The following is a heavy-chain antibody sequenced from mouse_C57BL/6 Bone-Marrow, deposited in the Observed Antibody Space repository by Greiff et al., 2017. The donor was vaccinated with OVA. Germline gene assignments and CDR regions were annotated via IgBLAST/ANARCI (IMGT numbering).Heavy chain of an antibody. D-gene: IGHD1-1*01. J-gene: IGHJ2*01. V-gene: IGHV6-3*01. CDR3: TPLIYYYGSSHYFDY. CDR2: IRLKSDNYAT. CDR1: GFTFSNYW. Sequence: DVQLQESGGGLVQPGGSMKLSCVASGFTFSNYWMNWVRQSPEKGLEWVAQIRLKSDNYATHYAESVKGRFTISRDDSKSSVYLQMNNLRAEDTGIYYCTPLIYYYGSSHYFDYWGQGTTLTVSS.